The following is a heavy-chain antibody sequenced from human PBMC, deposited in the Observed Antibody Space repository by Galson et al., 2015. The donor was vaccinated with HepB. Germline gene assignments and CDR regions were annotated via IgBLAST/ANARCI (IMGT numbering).Heavy chain of an antibody. V-gene: IGHV3-30*04. D-gene: IGHD3-16*02. J-gene: IGHJ6*02. Sequence: SLRLSCAASGFTFSSYAMHWVRQAPGKGLEWVAVISYDGSNKHYADSVKGRFTISRDNSKNTLYLQMNSLRAEDTAVYYCARARRVVTVRSPGAGYYYYGMDVWGQGTTVTVSS. CDR3: ARARRVVTVRSPGAGYYYYGMDV. CDR2: ISYDGSNK. CDR1: GFTFSSYA.